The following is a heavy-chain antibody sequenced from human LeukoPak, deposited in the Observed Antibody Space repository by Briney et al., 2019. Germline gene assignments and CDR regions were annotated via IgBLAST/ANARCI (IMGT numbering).Heavy chain of an antibody. CDR3: ARSIILPEYNWFDP. CDR2: IYYSGST. V-gene: IGHV4-59*12. J-gene: IGHJ5*02. CDR1: GGSISSYY. Sequence: SETLSLTCTVSGGSISSYYWSWIRQPPGKGLEWIGYIYYSGSTNYNPSLKSRVTISVDTSKNQFSLKLSSVTAADTAVYYCARSIILPEYNWFDPWGQGTLVTVSS.